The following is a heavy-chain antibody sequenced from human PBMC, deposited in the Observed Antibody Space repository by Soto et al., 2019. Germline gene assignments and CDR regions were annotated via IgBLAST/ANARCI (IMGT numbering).Heavy chain of an antibody. CDR3: ASGGLAAAGPLEFDY. Sequence: PGGSLRLSCAASGFTFSSYDMHWVRQATGKGLEWVSAIGTAGGTYYPGSVKGRFTISRENAKNSLYLQMNSLRAGDTAVYYCASGGLAAAGPLEFDYWGQGTLVTVSS. V-gene: IGHV3-13*04. CDR2: IGTAGGT. D-gene: IGHD6-13*01. J-gene: IGHJ4*02. CDR1: GFTFSSYD.